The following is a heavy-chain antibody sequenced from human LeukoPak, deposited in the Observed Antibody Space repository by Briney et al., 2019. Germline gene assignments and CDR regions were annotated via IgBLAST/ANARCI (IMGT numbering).Heavy chain of an antibody. V-gene: IGHV3-7*01. Sequence: PGGSLRLSCAASGFTFSNYWMSWVRQAPGKGLEWVANINKDGSEKYYVDSVKGRFTISRDNAKNSLYLQMNSLRAEDTAVYYCARGSPDAFDIWGQGTKVTVSS. CDR3: ARGSPDAFDI. CDR1: GFTFSNYW. CDR2: INKDGSEK. J-gene: IGHJ3*02.